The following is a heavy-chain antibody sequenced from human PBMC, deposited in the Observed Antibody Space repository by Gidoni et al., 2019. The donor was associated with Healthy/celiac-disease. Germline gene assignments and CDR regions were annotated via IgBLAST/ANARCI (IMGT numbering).Heavy chain of an antibody. V-gene: IGHV3-48*02. D-gene: IGHD6-19*01. CDR2: ISSSSSTI. Sequence: EVQLVESGGGLVQPGGSLRLSCAASGFTFSSYSMNWVRQAPGKGLEWVSYISSSSSTIYYADSVKGRFTISRDNAKNSLYLQMNSLRDEDTAVYYCAREAPGSGWYEVLDYWGQGTLVTVSS. CDR1: GFTFSSYS. J-gene: IGHJ4*02. CDR3: AREAPGSGWYEVLDY.